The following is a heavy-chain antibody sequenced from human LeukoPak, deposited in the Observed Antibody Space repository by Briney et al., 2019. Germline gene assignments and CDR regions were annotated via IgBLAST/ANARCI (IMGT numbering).Heavy chain of an antibody. Sequence: ASVKVSCKASGYTFTSYNLNWVRQAPGQGLEWMGWINTNTGNPTYAQGFTGRFVLSLDTSVSTTYLQISSLKAEDTAVYYCARDLHTVLTPRNWFDPWGQGTLVTVSS. V-gene: IGHV7-4-1*02. D-gene: IGHD4-23*01. J-gene: IGHJ5*02. CDR3: ARDLHTVLTPRNWFDP. CDR1: GYTFTSYN. CDR2: INTNTGNP.